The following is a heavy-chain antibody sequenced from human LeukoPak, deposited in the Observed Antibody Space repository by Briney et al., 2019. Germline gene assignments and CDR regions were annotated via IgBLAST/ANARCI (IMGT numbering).Heavy chain of an antibody. CDR2: MNPNSGNT. J-gene: IGHJ5*02. D-gene: IGHD5-12*01. Sequence: ASVKVSCKASGYTFTSYDINWVRQATGQGLEWMGWMNPNSGNTGYAQKFQGRVTMTRNTSISTAYMELSSLRSEDTAIYYCAGGWEPYDYFFDPWGQGTLVIVSS. CDR3: AGGWEPYDYFFDP. CDR1: GYTFTSYD. V-gene: IGHV1-8*01.